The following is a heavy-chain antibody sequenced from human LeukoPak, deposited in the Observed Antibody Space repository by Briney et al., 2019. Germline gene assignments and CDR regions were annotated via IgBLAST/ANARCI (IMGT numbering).Heavy chain of an antibody. CDR3: ARSGVAALRN. D-gene: IGHD2-15*01. J-gene: IGHJ4*02. Sequence: SETLPLTCAVYGGSFSGYYWSWIRQPPGKGLEWIGEINHSGSTNYNPSLKSRVTISVDTSNNQFSLKLSSVTAADTAVYYCARSGVAALRNWGQGTLVTVSS. CDR1: GGSFSGYY. CDR2: INHSGST. V-gene: IGHV4-34*01.